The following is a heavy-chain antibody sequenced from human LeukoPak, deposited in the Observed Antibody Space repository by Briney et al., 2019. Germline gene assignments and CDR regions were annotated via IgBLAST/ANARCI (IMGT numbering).Heavy chain of an antibody. Sequence: GGSLKLSCAASGFNFSGSAMHWVRQASGKGLEWVGRIRSKANTYATACAASVKGRFTISRDESKNAAYLQMSSLKTEDTAVYYCTGGIYGDYGIYWGQGTLVTVSS. D-gene: IGHD4-17*01. V-gene: IGHV3-73*01. J-gene: IGHJ4*02. CDR1: GFNFSGSA. CDR3: TGGIYGDYGIY. CDR2: IRSKANTYAT.